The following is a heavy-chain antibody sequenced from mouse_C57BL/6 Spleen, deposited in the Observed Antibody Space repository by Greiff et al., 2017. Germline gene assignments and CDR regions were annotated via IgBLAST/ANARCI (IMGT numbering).Heavy chain of an antibody. J-gene: IGHJ4*01. CDR1: GYTFTSYW. CDR3: ARGITTVVPYYAMDY. Sequence: QVQLQQPGAKLVKPGASVKMSCKASGYTFTSYWITWVKQRPGQGLEWIGDIYPGSGSTNYNEKFKSKATLTVDTSSSTAYMQLSSLTSEDSAVYYCARGITTVVPYYAMDYWGQGTSVTVSS. V-gene: IGHV1-55*01. D-gene: IGHD1-1*01. CDR2: IYPGSGST.